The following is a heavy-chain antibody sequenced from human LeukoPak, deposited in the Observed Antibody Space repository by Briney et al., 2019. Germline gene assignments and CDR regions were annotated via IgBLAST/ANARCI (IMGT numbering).Heavy chain of an antibody. V-gene: IGHV4-34*01. D-gene: IGHD6-19*01. J-gene: IGHJ4*02. CDR1: GGSFSGYY. CDR2: INHSGST. Sequence: SETLSLTCAVYGGSFSGYYWSWIRQPPGKRLEWIGEINHSGSTNYNPSLKSRVTISVDTSKNQFSLKLSSATAADTAVYYCARGPSSGWYFVDFDYWGQGTLVTVSS. CDR3: ARGPSSGWYFVDFDY.